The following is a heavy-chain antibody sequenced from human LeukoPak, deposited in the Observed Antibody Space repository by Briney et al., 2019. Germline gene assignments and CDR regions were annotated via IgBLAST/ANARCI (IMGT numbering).Heavy chain of an antibody. V-gene: IGHV3-23*01. CDR2: ISGSGGST. J-gene: IGHJ4*02. Sequence: GGSLRLSCAASGFTFDDYGMSWVRQAPGKGLEWVSAISGSGGSTYYADSVKGRFTISRDNSKNTLYLQMNSLRAEDTAVYYCAKDGSPYDFWSGYYDPFDYWGQGTLVTVSP. D-gene: IGHD3-3*01. CDR3: AKDGSPYDFWSGYYDPFDY. CDR1: GFTFDDYG.